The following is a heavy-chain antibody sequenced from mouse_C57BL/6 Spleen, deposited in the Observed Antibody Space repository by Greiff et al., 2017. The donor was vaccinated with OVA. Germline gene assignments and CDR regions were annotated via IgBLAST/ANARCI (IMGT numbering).Heavy chain of an antibody. CDR3: ARWDDGYYHFDY. J-gene: IGHJ2*01. CDR2: IDPSDSYT. V-gene: IGHV1-69*01. Sequence: QVQLQQPGAELVMPGASVKLSCKASGYTFTSYWMHWVKQRPGQGLEWIGEIDPSDSYTNYNQKFKGKSTLTVDKSSSTAYMQLSSLTSEDSAVYDCARWDDGYYHFDYWGQGTTLTVSS. D-gene: IGHD2-3*01. CDR1: GYTFTSYW.